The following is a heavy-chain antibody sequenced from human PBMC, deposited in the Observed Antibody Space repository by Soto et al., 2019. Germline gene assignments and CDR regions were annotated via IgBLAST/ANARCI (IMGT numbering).Heavy chain of an antibody. D-gene: IGHD3-22*01. CDR3: ARLSYDSVDY. CDR2: IYSGGST. J-gene: IGHJ4*02. CDR1: GFTVSSNY. V-gene: IGHV3-53*01. Sequence: PGGSLRLSCAASGFTVSSNYMSWVRQAPGKGLEWVSVIYSGGSTYYADSVKGRFTISRDNSKNTLYLQMNSLRAEDTAVYYCARLSYDSVDYWGQGTLGTVSS.